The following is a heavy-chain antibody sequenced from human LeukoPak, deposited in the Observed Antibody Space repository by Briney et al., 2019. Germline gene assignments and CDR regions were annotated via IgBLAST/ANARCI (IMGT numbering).Heavy chain of an antibody. CDR3: AKQDIVLIPSTFFFKTEFDF. CDR2: LINTGYST. D-gene: IGHD2-8*02. J-gene: IGHJ4*02. CDR1: GFSFSNYA. V-gene: IGHV3-23*01. Sequence: GGSLRLSCVASGFSFSNYAMSWVRQPPGKGLEWASTLINTGYSTYYADSVKGRFTISRDNSRNTLYLQMNSLRAEDTAVYYCAKQDIVLIPSTFFFKTEFDFWGQGTLVTVSS.